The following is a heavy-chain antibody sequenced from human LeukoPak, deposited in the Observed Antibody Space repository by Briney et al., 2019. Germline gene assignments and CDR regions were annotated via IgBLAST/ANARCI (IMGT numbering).Heavy chain of an antibody. D-gene: IGHD4-17*01. CDR3: ARDRNYGDSTYDAFDI. V-gene: IGHV4-30-4*01. CDR2: IYYSGST. J-gene: IGHJ3*02. CDR1: GDSFSSGDYY. Sequence: SQTLSLTCTVSGDSFSSGDYYWSWIRQPPGKGLEWIGYIYYSGSTYYNPSLKSRVTISVDTSKNQFSLKVSSVTAADAAVYYCARDRNYGDSTYDAFDIWGQGTMVTVSS.